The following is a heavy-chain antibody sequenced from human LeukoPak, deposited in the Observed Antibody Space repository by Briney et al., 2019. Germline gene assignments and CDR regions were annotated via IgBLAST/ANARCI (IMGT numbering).Heavy chain of an antibody. CDR1: GGSISSSSYY. CDR2: IYYSGST. Sequence: SETLSLTCTVSGGSISSSSYYWGWIRQPPGKGLGWIGSIYYSGSTYYNPSLKSRVTISVDTSKNQFSLKLSSVTAADTAVYYCARPFAYDAFDIWGQGTMVTVSS. CDR3: ARPFAYDAFDI. D-gene: IGHD3-3*02. V-gene: IGHV4-39*01. J-gene: IGHJ3*02.